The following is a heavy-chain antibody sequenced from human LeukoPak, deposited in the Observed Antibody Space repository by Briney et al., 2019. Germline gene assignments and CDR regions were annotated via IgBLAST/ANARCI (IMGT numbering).Heavy chain of an antibody. Sequence: GGSLRLSCAASGFTVSSNYMSWVRQAPGKGLEWVSAISGSGGSTYYADSVKGRFTFSRDNSKNTLYLQMNSLRAEDTAVYYCAKGGVGSGSYSKIDYWGQGTLVTVSS. CDR2: ISGSGGST. J-gene: IGHJ4*02. V-gene: IGHV3-23*01. CDR1: GFTVSSNY. CDR3: AKGGVGSGSYSKIDY. D-gene: IGHD3-10*01.